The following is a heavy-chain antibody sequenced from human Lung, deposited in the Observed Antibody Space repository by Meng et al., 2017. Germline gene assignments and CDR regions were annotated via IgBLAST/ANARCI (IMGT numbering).Heavy chain of an antibody. J-gene: IGHJ2*01. CDR3: ARPKQANWYFDL. CDR2: INHSGST. Sequence: QAWGAGLLKPSENLSLPCAVYGGSFSGYYWSWIRQPPGKGLEWIGEINHSGSTNYNPSLKSRVTISVDTSKNQFSLKLSSVTAADTAVYYCARPKQANWYFDLWGRGTLVTVSS. D-gene: IGHD1/OR15-1a*01. CDR1: GGSFSGYY. V-gene: IGHV4-34*01.